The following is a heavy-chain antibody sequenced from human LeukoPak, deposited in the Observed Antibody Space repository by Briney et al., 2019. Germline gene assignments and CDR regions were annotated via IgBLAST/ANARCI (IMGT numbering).Heavy chain of an antibody. J-gene: IGHJ4*02. CDR2: IFSDDSDT. D-gene: IGHD4-11*01. V-gene: IGHV5-51*01. CDR3: ARARAFYSSSNYFFDY. Sequence: GESLKISCKGSGYRFTDYWIGWVRQMPGKGLEWMGIIFSDDSDTRYSPSFQGQVTISADKSINTAYMQWSSLKASDTAIYYCARARAFYSSSNYFFDYWGQGTLVTASS. CDR1: GYRFTDYW.